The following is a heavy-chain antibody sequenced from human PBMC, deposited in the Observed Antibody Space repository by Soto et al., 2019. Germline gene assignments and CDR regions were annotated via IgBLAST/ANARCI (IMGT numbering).Heavy chain of an antibody. Sequence: QITLKESGPTLVRPTQTLTLTCSFSGFSLTTNGVGVGWIRQPPGKALQLLALVYWDDAKRYSPSLKSRLAITKDTSRHQGVITRTTMYPVDTSTYYCAHRLVDYGYVCGTYSSGFDSWGQGTLVTVSS. CDR3: AHRLVDYGYVCGTYSSGFDS. CDR2: VYWDDAK. D-gene: IGHD3-16*01. J-gene: IGHJ4*02. CDR1: GFSLTTNGVG. V-gene: IGHV2-5*02.